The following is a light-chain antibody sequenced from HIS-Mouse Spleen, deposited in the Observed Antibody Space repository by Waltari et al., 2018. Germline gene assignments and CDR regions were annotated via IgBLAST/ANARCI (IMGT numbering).Light chain of an antibody. Sequence: SYELTQPPSVSVSPGQTARITCSGDALPKNYAYWYQQKSGQAPVLVRYEDSKRPSGIPERFSGSSSGTMATLTISGAQVEDEADYYCYSTDSSGNHRVFGGGTKLTVL. V-gene: IGLV3-10*01. CDR3: YSTDSSGNHRV. J-gene: IGLJ2*01. CDR1: ALPKNY. CDR2: EDS.